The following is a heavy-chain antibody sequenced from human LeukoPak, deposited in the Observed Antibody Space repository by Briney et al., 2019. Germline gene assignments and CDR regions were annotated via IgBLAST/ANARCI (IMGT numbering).Heavy chain of an antibody. CDR1: GFTFSSYW. CDR3: ARDHNYYGSGSSHYYYYYMDV. V-gene: IGHV3-7*01. D-gene: IGHD3-10*01. Sequence: GGSLRLSCAASGFTFSSYWMSWVRQAPGKGLEWVANMKQDGSEKYYVDSVKGRFTISRDNAKNSLSLQMNSLRAEDTAVYYCARDHNYYGSGSSHYYYYYMDVWGKGTTVTVSS. CDR2: MKQDGSEK. J-gene: IGHJ6*03.